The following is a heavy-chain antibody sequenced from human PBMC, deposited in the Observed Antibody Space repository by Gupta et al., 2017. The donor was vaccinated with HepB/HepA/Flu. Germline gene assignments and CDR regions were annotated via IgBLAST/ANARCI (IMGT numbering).Heavy chain of an antibody. CDR3: ASHKPGTTNFGS. V-gene: IGHV3-7*01. D-gene: IGHD1-14*01. CDR2: IKEDGSET. J-gene: IGHJ1*01. Sequence: EVQLVESGGGLVQPGGSPRLSCEASGLTFSDHGLSWVRQAPGKGLERVANIKEDGSETAYVDSVKGRLTISRDNAKNSLHLQMNNVRAEDTAVYFCASHKPGTTNFGSWGQGTLVTVSS. CDR1: GLTFSDHG.